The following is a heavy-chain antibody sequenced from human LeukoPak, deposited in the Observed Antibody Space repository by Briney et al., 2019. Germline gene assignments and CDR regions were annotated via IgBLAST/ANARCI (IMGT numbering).Heavy chain of an antibody. CDR2: IGASGEST. CDR1: GFTFSVAA. J-gene: IGHJ4*02. D-gene: IGHD2-21*02. Sequence: DPEGSLRLSCAASGFTFSVAAMTWVRQAPGKGLEWVSLIGASGESTYYADSVKGRLTISRDNSKNTLYLQMNSLRAEDTAVYYCARAPYCGGDCSWGQGTLVTVSS. V-gene: IGHV3-23*01. CDR3: ARAPYCGGDCS.